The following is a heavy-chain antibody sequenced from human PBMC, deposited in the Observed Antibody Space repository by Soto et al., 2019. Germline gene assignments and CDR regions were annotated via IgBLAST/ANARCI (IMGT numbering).Heavy chain of an antibody. CDR3: ASIYDFWRGGGWFDP. V-gene: IGHV1-69*01. CDR2: IIPIFGTA. CDR1: GGTFSSYA. D-gene: IGHD3-3*01. Sequence: QVQLVQSGAEVKKPGSSVKVSCKASGGTFSSYAISWVRQAPGQGLEWMGGIIPIFGTANYAQKFQGRVTINADESTSTAYMGLSSLRSEDTSVYYCASIYDFWRGGGWFDPWGQGTLVTVSS. J-gene: IGHJ5*02.